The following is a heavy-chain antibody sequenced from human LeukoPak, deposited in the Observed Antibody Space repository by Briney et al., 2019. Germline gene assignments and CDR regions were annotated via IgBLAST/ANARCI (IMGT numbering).Heavy chain of an antibody. D-gene: IGHD4-17*01. J-gene: IGHJ4*02. CDR2: IIPIFGTA. Sequence: SVKVSCRASGGTFSSYAISWVRQAPGQGLEWMGGIIPIFGTANCAQKFQGRVTITTDESTSTAYMELSSLRSEDTAVYYCARAKYYGDYGFDYWGQGTLVTVSS. CDR1: GGTFSSYA. CDR3: ARAKYYGDYGFDY. V-gene: IGHV1-69*05.